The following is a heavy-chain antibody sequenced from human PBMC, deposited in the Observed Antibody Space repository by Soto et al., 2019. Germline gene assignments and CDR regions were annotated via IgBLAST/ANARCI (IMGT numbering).Heavy chain of an antibody. CDR3: AKADRDIVVVPAAMQSLDY. D-gene: IGHD2-2*01. Sequence: GGSLRLSCAASGFTFSSYAMSWVRQAPGKGLEWVSAISGSGGSTYYADSVKGRFTISRDNSKNTLYLQMNSLRAEDTAVYYCAKADRDIVVVPAAMQSLDYWGQGTLVTVSS. V-gene: IGHV3-23*01. CDR2: ISGSGGST. CDR1: GFTFSSYA. J-gene: IGHJ4*02.